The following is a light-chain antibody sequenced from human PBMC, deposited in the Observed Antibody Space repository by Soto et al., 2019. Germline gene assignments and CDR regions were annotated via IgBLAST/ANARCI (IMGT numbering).Light chain of an antibody. CDR3: QQRYNWPLT. Sequence: EIVLTQSPATLSLSPGERATLSCRASQGVTSYLAWYQQKPGQAPRLLIYDASNRATGIPARFSGSGSGTDFTLTISSLEPEDFAGYYCQQRYNWPLTFGGGTKVEIK. V-gene: IGKV3-11*01. J-gene: IGKJ4*01. CDR2: DAS. CDR1: QGVTSY.